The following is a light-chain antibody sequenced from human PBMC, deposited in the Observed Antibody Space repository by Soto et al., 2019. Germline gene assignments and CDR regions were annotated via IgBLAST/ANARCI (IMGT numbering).Light chain of an antibody. Sequence: QSVLTQPPSASGTPGQRVTISCSGSSSNIGSNTVNWYQQLPGTAPKLLIYNNNQRPSGVPDRFSGSKSGTSASLAISGLQSEYEADYYCAAWDDSLNGLVFRTGTKLTVL. CDR2: NNN. J-gene: IGLJ1*01. CDR3: AAWDDSLNGLV. CDR1: SSNIGSNT. V-gene: IGLV1-44*01.